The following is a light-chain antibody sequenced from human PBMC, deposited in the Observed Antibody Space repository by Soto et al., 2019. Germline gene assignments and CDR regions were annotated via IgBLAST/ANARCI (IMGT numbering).Light chain of an antibody. CDR1: QSVSSSF. J-gene: IGKJ4*01. CDR3: QQYDSSPLT. Sequence: EIVLTQSPGTLSLSPGDRATLSCRASQSVSSSFLAWYQQKPGQAPRLLIDGASTRATGIPDRFSGRGSGTDFTLTISRLEPEDVAVYYCQQYDSSPLTCGGGTKVEI. V-gene: IGKV3-20*01. CDR2: GAS.